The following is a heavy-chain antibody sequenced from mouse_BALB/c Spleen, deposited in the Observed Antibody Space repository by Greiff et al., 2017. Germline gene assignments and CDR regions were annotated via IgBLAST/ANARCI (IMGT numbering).Heavy chain of an antibody. Sequence: EVHLVESGGDLVKPGGSLKLSCAASGFTFSSYGMSWVRQTPDKRLEWVATISSGGSYTYYPDSVKGRFTISRDNAKNTLYLQMSSLKSEDTAMYYCARPITTVVAHYYAMDYWGQGTSVTVSS. CDR3: ARPITTVVAHYYAMDY. V-gene: IGHV5-6*01. D-gene: IGHD1-1*01. CDR2: ISSGGSYT. J-gene: IGHJ4*01. CDR1: GFTFSSYG.